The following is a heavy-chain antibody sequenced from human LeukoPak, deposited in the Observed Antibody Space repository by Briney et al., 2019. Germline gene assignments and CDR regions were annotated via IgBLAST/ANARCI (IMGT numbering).Heavy chain of an antibody. V-gene: IGHV3-30-3*01. Sequence: GGSLRLSCAASGFTFSTYAMHWVRQAPGKGLEWVAVILYDGSNEHYTDSVRGRFTISRDNPKSTLWLQMNSLTADDTAVYYCARGEFSGLDYWGQGTLVTVSS. J-gene: IGHJ4*02. CDR3: ARGEFSGLDY. CDR2: ILYDGSNE. CDR1: GFTFSTYA. D-gene: IGHD5-12*01.